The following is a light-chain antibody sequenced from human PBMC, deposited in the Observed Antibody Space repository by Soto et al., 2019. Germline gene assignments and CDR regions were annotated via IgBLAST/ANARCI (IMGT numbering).Light chain of an antibody. CDR1: QSVSSK. CDR2: DAS. V-gene: IGKV3-15*01. CDR3: QQYGSSVA. J-gene: IGKJ5*01. Sequence: EVAMTQSPATLSVSPGERATLSCRASQSVSSKLAWYQQKPGQAPRLLIYDASTRATGIPARFSGSGSGTEFTLTISRLEPEDFAVYYCQQYGSSVAFGQGTRLEIK.